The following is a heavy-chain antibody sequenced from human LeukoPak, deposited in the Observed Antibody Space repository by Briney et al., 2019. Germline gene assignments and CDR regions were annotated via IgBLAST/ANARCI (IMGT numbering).Heavy chain of an antibody. Sequence: GGSLRLSCAASGFTVSSNYMSWVRQAPGKGLEWVSVIYSGGSTYYADSVKGRFTISRDNSKNTLYLQMNSLRAEDTAVYYCARMTTATSYYFDYWGQGTLVTVSS. CDR1: GFTVSSNY. V-gene: IGHV3-53*01. D-gene: IGHD4-17*01. CDR2: IYSGGST. J-gene: IGHJ4*02. CDR3: ARMTTATSYYFDY.